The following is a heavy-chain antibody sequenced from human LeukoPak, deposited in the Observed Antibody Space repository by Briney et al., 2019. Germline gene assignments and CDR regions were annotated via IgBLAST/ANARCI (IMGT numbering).Heavy chain of an antibody. CDR2: ISGSGGGT. V-gene: IGHV3-23*01. D-gene: IGHD3-22*01. Sequence: PGGSLRLSCAASRFTFSSYAMSWVRQAPGKGLEWVSTISGSGGGTYYADSVKGRFTTSRDNSKNTLYLQMNSLRAEDTAVYHCAKTMIVVETYYYYGMDVWGQGTTVAVSS. CDR1: RFTFSSYA. J-gene: IGHJ6*02. CDR3: AKTMIVVETYYYYGMDV.